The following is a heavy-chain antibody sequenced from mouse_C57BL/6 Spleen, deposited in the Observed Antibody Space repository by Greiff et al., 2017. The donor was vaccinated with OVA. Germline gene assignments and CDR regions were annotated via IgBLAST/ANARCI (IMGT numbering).Heavy chain of an antibody. Sequence: EVQLQESGGGLVKPGGSLKLSCAASGFTFSDYGMHWVRQAPEKGLEWVAYISSGSSTIYYADTVKGRFTISRDNAKNTLFLQMTSLRSEDTAMYYCARKDYGRDWYFDVWGTGTTVTVSS. CDR2: ISSGSSTI. J-gene: IGHJ1*03. CDR1: GFTFSDYG. CDR3: ARKDYGRDWYFDV. D-gene: IGHD1-1*01. V-gene: IGHV5-17*01.